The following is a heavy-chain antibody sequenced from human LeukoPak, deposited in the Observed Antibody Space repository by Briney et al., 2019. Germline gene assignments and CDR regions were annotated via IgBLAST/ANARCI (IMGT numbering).Heavy chain of an antibody. D-gene: IGHD3-9*01. Sequence: GGSLTLSCAASGFTVSSNYMSWVRQAPGKGLAWVSVIYRDGSTYYADTVKGRFTISRDNSKNTLYLQMNSLRGEDTAVYYCARVTGLRYFENWGQGTLVTVSS. CDR3: ARVTGLRYFEN. CDR2: IYRDGST. CDR1: GFTVSSNY. J-gene: IGHJ4*02. V-gene: IGHV3-53*01.